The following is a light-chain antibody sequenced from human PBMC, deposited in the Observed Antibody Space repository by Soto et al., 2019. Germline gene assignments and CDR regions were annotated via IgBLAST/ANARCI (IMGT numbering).Light chain of an antibody. CDR1: QSLLHSHAYNY. V-gene: IGKV2-28*01. CDR3: MQALQIPWT. CDR2: LGS. Sequence: DIVMTQSPLFLPVTPGEPASISCRSSQSLLHSHAYNYLDWYLQKPGQSLQLLIYLGSNRASGVPDRFSGSGSGTDFTLKISRVEAEDVGVYYCMQALQIPWTFGQGTKVEIK. J-gene: IGKJ1*01.